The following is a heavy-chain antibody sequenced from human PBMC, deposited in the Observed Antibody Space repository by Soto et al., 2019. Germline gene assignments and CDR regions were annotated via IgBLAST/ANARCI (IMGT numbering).Heavy chain of an antibody. CDR2: IYYSGST. CDR3: ARMRNILTGYPGXFDY. J-gene: IGHJ4*02. V-gene: IGHV4-59*01. Sequence: SETLSLTCTVSGGSISSYYWSWIRQPPGKGLEWIGYIYYSGSTNYNPSLKSRVTISVDTSKNQFSLKLSSVTAADTAVYYCARMRNILTGYPGXFDYWGQRTLVTVSS. CDR1: GGSISSYY. D-gene: IGHD3-9*01.